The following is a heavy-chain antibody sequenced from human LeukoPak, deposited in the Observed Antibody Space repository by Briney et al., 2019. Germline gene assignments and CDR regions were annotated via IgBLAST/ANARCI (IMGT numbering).Heavy chain of an antibody. J-gene: IGHJ3*02. CDR2: IFYSAST. CDR1: GGSISSYY. CDR3: ARELTHAFDI. Sequence: SGTLSLTCTVSGGSISSYYWSWIRQPPGKGLEWIGYIFYSASTDYNPSLKSRVTISVDTSKNQFSLKLSSVTAADTAVYYCARELTHAFDIWGQGTMVTVSS. V-gene: IGHV4-59*01.